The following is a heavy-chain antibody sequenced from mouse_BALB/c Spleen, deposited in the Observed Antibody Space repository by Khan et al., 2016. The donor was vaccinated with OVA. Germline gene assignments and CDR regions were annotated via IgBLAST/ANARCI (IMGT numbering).Heavy chain of an antibody. Sequence: QIQLVQSGAALAKPGASVKMSCKASGYTFSTYWMHWVKQRPGQGLEWIGYINPTSGYTDYKEKFKDKATLSADKSSSTAYMQLSRLTSEDSAVYYCTRDRIDYWGQGTTLTVSS. CDR3: TRDRIDY. CDR2: INPTSGYT. V-gene: IGHV1-7*01. CDR1: GYTFSTYW. J-gene: IGHJ2*01.